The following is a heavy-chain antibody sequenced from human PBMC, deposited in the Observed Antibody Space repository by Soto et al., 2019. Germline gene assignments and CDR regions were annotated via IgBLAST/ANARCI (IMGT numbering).Heavy chain of an antibody. CDR1: GFTFSSYV. Sequence: QVQLVESGGGVVQPGRSLRLSCAAYGFTFSSYVMHWIRQAPGKGLEWVAVISYDGSNKYYADSVKGRFTVSRDNSKNTLYLQMNSLRTEDTAVYYCAKDLRRWERAAGDSWGQGTLVTVSS. D-gene: IGHD1-26*01. CDR2: ISYDGSNK. V-gene: IGHV3-30*18. CDR3: AKDLRRWERAAGDS. J-gene: IGHJ4*02.